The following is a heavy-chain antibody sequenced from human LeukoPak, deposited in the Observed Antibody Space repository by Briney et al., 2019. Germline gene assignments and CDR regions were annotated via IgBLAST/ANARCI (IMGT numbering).Heavy chain of an antibody. J-gene: IGHJ6*02. CDR2: IIPIFGTA. CDR3: AVLWFGESFMDV. CDR1: GGTFSSYA. V-gene: IGHV1-69*13. Sequence: SVKVSCKASGGTFSSYAISWVRQAPGQGLEWMGGIIPIFGTANYAQKFQGRVTITADESTSTAYMELSSLRSEDTAVYYCAVLWFGESFMDVWGQGTTVTVSS. D-gene: IGHD3-10*01.